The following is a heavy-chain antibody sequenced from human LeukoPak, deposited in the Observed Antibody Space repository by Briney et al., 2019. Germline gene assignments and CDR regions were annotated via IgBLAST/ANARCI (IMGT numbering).Heavy chain of an antibody. CDR1: GYTFTGYY. CDR2: INPNSGGI. Sequence: ASVKVSCKASGYTFTGYYMHWVRQAPGQGLEWMGWINPNSGGINYAQKFQGRVTMTRDTSISTAYMELSRLRSDDTAVYYCARDLAQFHYGMDVWGQGTTVTVSS. CDR3: ARDLAQFHYGMDV. D-gene: IGHD5-24*01. J-gene: IGHJ6*02. V-gene: IGHV1-2*02.